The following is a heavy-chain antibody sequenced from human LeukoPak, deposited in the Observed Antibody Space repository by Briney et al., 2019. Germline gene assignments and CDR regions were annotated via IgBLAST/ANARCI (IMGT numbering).Heavy chain of an antibody. CDR1: GFTFSSYG. CDR2: ISYDGSNK. V-gene: IGHV3-30*03. J-gene: IGHJ4*02. CDR3: ARDSSPPGVYSTGPDDF. D-gene: IGHD2-8*02. Sequence: GGSLRLSCAASGFTFSSYGMHWARQAPGKGLEWVAVISYDGSNKYYADSVKGRFTISRDNSKNTLSLQMNSLRAEDTAVYFCARDSSPPGVYSTGPDDFWGQGTVVTVSS.